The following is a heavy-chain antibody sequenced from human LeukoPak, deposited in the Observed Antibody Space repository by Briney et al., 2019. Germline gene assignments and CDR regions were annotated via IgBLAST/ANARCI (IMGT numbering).Heavy chain of an antibody. Sequence: GGSLRLSCAASGFTFSSYAMHWVRQAPGKGLEWVAVISYDGSNKYYADSVKGRFTISRDNSKNTLYLQMNSLRAEDTAVYYCAKYHSGVSFDYWGQGALVTVSS. CDR3: AKYHSGVSFDY. J-gene: IGHJ4*02. CDR2: ISYDGSNK. CDR1: GFTFSSYA. V-gene: IGHV3-30*04. D-gene: IGHD2-2*01.